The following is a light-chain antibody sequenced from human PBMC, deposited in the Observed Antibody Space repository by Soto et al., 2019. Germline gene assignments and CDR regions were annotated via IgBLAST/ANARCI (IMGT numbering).Light chain of an antibody. Sequence: DIPMTQSPASLSVSVGDRVTITCRASQSINNYLNWYLQRPGQAPKLLIRSASTLQRGVPSRFSGSGSRTEFTLTIADLQPADFGTYYCQQSLTMPITFGHGTRLDIK. J-gene: IGKJ5*01. V-gene: IGKV1-39*01. CDR2: SAS. CDR3: QQSLTMPIT. CDR1: QSINNY.